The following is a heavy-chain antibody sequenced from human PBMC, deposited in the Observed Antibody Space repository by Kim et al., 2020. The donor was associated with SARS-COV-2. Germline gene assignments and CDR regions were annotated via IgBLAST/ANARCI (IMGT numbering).Heavy chain of an antibody. CDR3: ARDRLGGSGSYIDY. CDR2: ISYDGSNK. D-gene: IGHD3-10*01. CDR1: GFAFSSCG. Sequence: GGSLRLSCAASGFAFSSCGMYWVRQAPGKGLEWVAIISYDGSNKYYADSVKGRFTISRDNSKSTLYLQMNSLRADDTALYYCARDRLGGSGSYIDYWGQG. J-gene: IGHJ4*02. V-gene: IGHV3-33*07.